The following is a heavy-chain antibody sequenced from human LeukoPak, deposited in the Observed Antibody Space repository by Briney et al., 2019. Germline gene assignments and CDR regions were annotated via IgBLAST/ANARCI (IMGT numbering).Heavy chain of an antibody. V-gene: IGHV3-21*01. Sequence: PGGSLRLSCAASGLTFSSYTMNWVRQAPGKGLEWVSSISTSGSYTYYADSVEGRFTISRDDAKNSLYLQMNSLRAEDTAVYYCVRAVPAAILGAFDIWGQGTMVTVSS. J-gene: IGHJ3*02. CDR3: VRAVPAAILGAFDI. D-gene: IGHD2-2*02. CDR1: GLTFSSYT. CDR2: ISTSGSYT.